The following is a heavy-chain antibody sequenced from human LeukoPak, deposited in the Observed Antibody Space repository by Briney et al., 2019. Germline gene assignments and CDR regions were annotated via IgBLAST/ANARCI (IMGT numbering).Heavy chain of an antibody. V-gene: IGHV3-21*01. Sequence: GGSLRLSYAASGFTFSSYSMNWVRQAPGKGLEWVSSISSSSSYIYYADSVKGRLTISRDNAKNSLYLQMNSLRAEDTAVYYCERPASSDCSGGSCYRPYYYYYYGMDVWGQGTTVTVSS. CDR1: GFTFSSYS. CDR2: ISSSSSYI. D-gene: IGHD2-15*01. J-gene: IGHJ6*02. CDR3: ERPASSDCSGGSCYRPYYYYYYGMDV.